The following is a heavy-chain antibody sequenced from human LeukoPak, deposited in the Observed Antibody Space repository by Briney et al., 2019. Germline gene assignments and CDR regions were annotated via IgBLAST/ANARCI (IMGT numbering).Heavy chain of an antibody. D-gene: IGHD3-9*01. CDR1: GYSISSSNW. Sequence: SETLSLTCAVSGYSISSSNWWGWIRQPPGKGLEWIGRISVSGSTNYNPSLKSRVTISIDTSKNHFSLKLNSVTAADTAVYYCTRGLWSTGLNYWGQGALVTVSS. CDR2: ISVSGST. V-gene: IGHV4-28*03. J-gene: IGHJ4*02. CDR3: TRGLWSTGLNY.